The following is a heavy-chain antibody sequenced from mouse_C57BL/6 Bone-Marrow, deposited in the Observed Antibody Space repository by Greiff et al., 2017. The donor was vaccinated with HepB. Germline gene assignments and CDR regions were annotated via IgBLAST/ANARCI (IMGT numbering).Heavy chain of an antibody. J-gene: IGHJ1*03. CDR2: IYPRSGNT. V-gene: IGHV1-81*01. CDR1: GYTFTSYG. CDR3: ARKGYFDV. Sequence: VQLQQSGAELARPGASVKLSCKASGYTFTSYGISWVKQSTGQGLEWIGEIYPRSGNTYYNEKFKGKATLTADKSSSTAYMERSGLTSEDSAVYFCARKGYFDVWDRGTTVTVSA.